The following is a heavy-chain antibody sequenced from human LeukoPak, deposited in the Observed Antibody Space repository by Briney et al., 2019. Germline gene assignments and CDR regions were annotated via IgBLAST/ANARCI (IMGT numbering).Heavy chain of an antibody. V-gene: IGHV4-34*01. CDR2: INHSGST. Sequence: ASETLSLTCAVYGGSFSGYYWSWIRQPPGKGLEWIGEINHSGSTNYNPSLKSRVTISVDTSKNQFSLKLSSVTAADTAVYYCVHSTFGELLFDYWDQGTLVTVSS. D-gene: IGHD3-10*01. CDR1: GGSFSGYY. CDR3: VHSTFGELLFDY. J-gene: IGHJ4*02.